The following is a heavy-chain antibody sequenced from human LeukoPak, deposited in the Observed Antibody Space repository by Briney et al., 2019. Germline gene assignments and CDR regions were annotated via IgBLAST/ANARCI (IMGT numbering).Heavy chain of an antibody. CDR2: INPNSGGT. CDR3: ARPQGAHTMGAFDI. Sequence: ASVKVSCKASGYTFTGYYMHWVRQAPGQGLEWMGRINPNSGGTNYAQKFQGRVTMTRDTSISTAYMELSSLRSEDTAVYYCARPQGAHTMGAFDIWGQGTMVTVSS. J-gene: IGHJ3*02. CDR1: GYTFTGYY. V-gene: IGHV1-2*06.